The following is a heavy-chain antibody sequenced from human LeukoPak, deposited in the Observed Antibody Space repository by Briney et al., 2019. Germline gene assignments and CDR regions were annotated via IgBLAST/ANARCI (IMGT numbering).Heavy chain of an antibody. CDR2: IYYSGST. CDR1: GGSISSYY. D-gene: IGHD3-3*01. Sequence: SETLSLTCTVSGGSISSYYWSWIRQPPGKGLEWIGYIYYSGSTNYNPSLKSRVTISVDTSKNQFSLKLSSVTAADTAVYYCARGTEDFWSGYQVFDYWGQGTLVTVSS. J-gene: IGHJ4*02. CDR3: ARGTEDFWSGYQVFDY. V-gene: IGHV4-59*01.